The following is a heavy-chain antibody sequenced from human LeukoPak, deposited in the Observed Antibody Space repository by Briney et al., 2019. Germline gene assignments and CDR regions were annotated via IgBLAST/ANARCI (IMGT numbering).Heavy chain of an antibody. CDR2: INPNSGGT. Sequence: ASVKVSCKAFGYTFTGYYMHWVRQAPGQGLEWMGWINPNSGGTNYAQKFQGRVTMTRNTSISTAYMELSSLRSEDTAVYYCARAPFDWLPNDYWGQGTLVTVSS. D-gene: IGHD3-9*01. CDR3: ARAPFDWLPNDY. CDR1: GYTFTGYY. J-gene: IGHJ4*02. V-gene: IGHV1-2*02.